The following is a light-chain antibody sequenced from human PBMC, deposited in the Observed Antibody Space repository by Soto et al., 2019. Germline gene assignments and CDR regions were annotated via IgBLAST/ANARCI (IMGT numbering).Light chain of an antibody. V-gene: IGLV2-8*01. J-gene: IGLJ2*01. Sequence: QSALTQPPSASGSPGQSVTISCTGSSSDIGGYNYVSWYQQHPGTAPHLIIYEVSKRPSGVSDRFSGSKSGSTASLTVSGLQADGEAHYFCSAYAGSDKFVIFGGGTKLTVL. CDR3: SAYAGSDKFVI. CDR2: EVS. CDR1: SSDIGGYNY.